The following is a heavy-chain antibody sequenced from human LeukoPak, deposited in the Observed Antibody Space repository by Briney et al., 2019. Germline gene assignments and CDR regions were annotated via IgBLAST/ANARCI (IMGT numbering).Heavy chain of an antibody. Sequence: PSETLSLTCAVYGGSFSGYYWSWIRQPPGKGLEWIGEINHSGSTNYNPSLKSRVTISVDTSKNQFSLELSSVTAADTAVYYCAREDVDTAMVTKLDYWGQGTLVTVSS. CDR2: INHSGST. V-gene: IGHV4-34*01. J-gene: IGHJ4*02. CDR1: GGSFSGYY. CDR3: AREDVDTAMVTKLDY. D-gene: IGHD5-18*01.